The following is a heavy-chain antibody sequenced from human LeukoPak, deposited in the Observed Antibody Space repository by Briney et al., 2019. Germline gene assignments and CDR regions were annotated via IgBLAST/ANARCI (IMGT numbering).Heavy chain of an antibody. CDR3: ASSSWRKKKVDY. CDR2: IYSGGST. D-gene: IGHD6-13*01. Sequence: GGSLRLSCAASGFTVSSNYMSWARQAPGKGLEWVSVIYSGGSTYYADSVKGRFTISRDNSKNTLYLQMNSLRAEDTAVYYCASSSWRKKKVDYWGQGTLVTVSS. V-gene: IGHV3-53*01. J-gene: IGHJ4*02. CDR1: GFTVSSNY.